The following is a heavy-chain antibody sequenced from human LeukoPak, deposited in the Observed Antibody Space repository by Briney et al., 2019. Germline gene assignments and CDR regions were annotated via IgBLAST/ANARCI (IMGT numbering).Heavy chain of an antibody. D-gene: IGHD2-15*01. J-gene: IGHJ6*03. CDR2: ISGTGGTT. V-gene: IGHV3-23*01. CDR3: AKNGDRGAYCSGGSCYPYYYYYIDV. Sequence: GGSLRLSCAASGFIVSSNYMSWVRQAPGKGLEWVSAISGTGGTTYYADSVKGRFTISRDNFKNTLYLQMNSLRAEDTTIYYWAKNGDRGAYCSGGSCYPYYYYYIDVWGKGTTVTISS. CDR1: GFIVSSNY.